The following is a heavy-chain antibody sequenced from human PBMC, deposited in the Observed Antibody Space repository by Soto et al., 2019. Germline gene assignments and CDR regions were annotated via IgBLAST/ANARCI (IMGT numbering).Heavy chain of an antibody. D-gene: IGHD1-26*01. CDR1: GFTFSSYA. CDR2: ISGSGGST. J-gene: IGHJ1*01. Sequence: EVQLLESGGGLVQPGGSLRLSCAASGFTFSSYAMSWVRQAPGKGLEWVSAISGSGGSTYYADSVKGRFTISRDNSKNTLYLQMNSLRAEDTAVYYCAKKGAIDSGSYYPGYFQHWGQGTLVTVSS. CDR3: AKKGAIDSGSYYPGYFQH. V-gene: IGHV3-23*01.